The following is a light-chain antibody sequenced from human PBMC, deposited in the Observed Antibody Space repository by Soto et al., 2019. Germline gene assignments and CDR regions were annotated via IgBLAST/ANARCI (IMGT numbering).Light chain of an antibody. J-gene: IGLJ1*01. Sequence: QSVLTQPASVSGSPGQSITISCTGTSSDVGGYNYVSWYQQHPGKAPKLMIYEVSNRPSGVSNRFSGSKSGNTASLTISGLQSEEEAHYYCSSYKCISPLDVFGPGTKVTVL. CDR2: EVS. CDR3: SSYKCISPLDV. CDR1: SSDVGGYNY. V-gene: IGLV2-14*01.